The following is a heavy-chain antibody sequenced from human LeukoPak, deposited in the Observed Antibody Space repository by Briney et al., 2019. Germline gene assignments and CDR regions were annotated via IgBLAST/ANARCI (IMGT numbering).Heavy chain of an antibody. CDR2: IIPIFGTA. V-gene: IGHV1-69*05. J-gene: IGHJ6*03. CDR3: ARGAGYYYYIDV. CDR1: GGTFISYA. D-gene: IGHD3-10*01. Sequence: ASVKVSCKASGGTFISYAISWGRQPPGQELEWMGGIIPIFGTANYAQKVQGRVMITTDKSTSTSYMELSSLRSEDTAVYYCARGAGYYYYIDVWGKGTTVTVSS.